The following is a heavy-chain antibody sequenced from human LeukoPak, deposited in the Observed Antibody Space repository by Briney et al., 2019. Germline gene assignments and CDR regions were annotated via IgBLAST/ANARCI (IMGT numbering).Heavy chain of an antibody. CDR3: ARLGVGI. J-gene: IGHJ3*02. CDR1: GGSISSSGYY. Sequence: SETLSLTCTVSGGSISSSGYYWGWIRQPPGKGLEWIASIYYSGSTYYNPSLKSRVTISVDTSKNQLSLKLSSLTAADTAVYYCARLGVGIWGQGTMVTVSS. V-gene: IGHV4-39*01. CDR2: IYYSGST. D-gene: IGHD2-15*01.